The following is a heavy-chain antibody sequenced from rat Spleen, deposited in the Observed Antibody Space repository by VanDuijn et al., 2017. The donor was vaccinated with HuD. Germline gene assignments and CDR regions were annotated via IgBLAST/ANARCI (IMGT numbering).Heavy chain of an antibody. D-gene: IGHD4-3*01. CDR2: ITNNGGKT. V-gene: IGHV5-31*01. J-gene: IGHJ4*01. Sequence: EVELVESGGGLVQPGTSLKLSCVASGFTFNNYWMTWIRQAPGKGLEWVASITNNGGKTYYPDSVKGRFTVSRDNAKTTLNLQMNTLRSEDTATYYCARHNSGYGVMDAWGQGASVTVSS. CDR1: GFTFNNYW. CDR3: ARHNSGYGVMDA.